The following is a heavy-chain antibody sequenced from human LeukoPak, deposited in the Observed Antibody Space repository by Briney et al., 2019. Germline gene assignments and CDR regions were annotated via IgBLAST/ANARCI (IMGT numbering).Heavy chain of an antibody. CDR1: GYSISSGYY. CDR2: IYHSGST. CDR3: ARDVGRHCIGGSCASDF. V-gene: IGHV4-38-2*02. Sequence: SETLSLTCTVSGYSISSGYYWGWIRQPPGKGLEWIGSIYHSGSTYYNPSLKSRVTISVDTSKNQFSLKLSSVTAADTAVYYCARDVGRHCIGGSCASDFWGQGTLVTVSS. D-gene: IGHD2-15*01. J-gene: IGHJ4*02.